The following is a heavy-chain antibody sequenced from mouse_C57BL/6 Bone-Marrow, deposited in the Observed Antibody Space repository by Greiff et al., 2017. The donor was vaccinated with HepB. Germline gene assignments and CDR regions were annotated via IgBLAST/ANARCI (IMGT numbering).Heavy chain of an antibody. J-gene: IGHJ3*01. D-gene: IGHD3-2*02. V-gene: IGHV1-52*01. CDR1: GYTFTSYW. CDR2: IDPSDSET. CDR3: AGSSGYVRFAY. Sequence: VQLQQPGAELVRPGSSVKLSCKASGYTFTSYWMHWVKQRPIQGLEWIGNIDPSDSETHYNQKFKDKATLTVDKSSSTAYMQLSSLTSEDSAVYYCAGSSGYVRFAYWGQGTLVTVSA.